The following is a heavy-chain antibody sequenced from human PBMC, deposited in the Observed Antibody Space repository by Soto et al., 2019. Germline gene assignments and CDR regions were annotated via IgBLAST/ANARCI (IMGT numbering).Heavy chain of an antibody. CDR3: ARDQKERHPYQLPPGDFDY. Sequence: GASVKVSCKASGYTFTSYGISWVRQAPGQGLEWMGWISAYNGNTNYAQKLQGRVTMTTDTSTSTAYMELRSLRSDDTAVYYCARDQKERHPYQLPPGDFDYWGQGTLVTVSS. J-gene: IGHJ4*02. CDR2: ISAYNGNT. V-gene: IGHV1-18*04. D-gene: IGHD2-2*01. CDR1: GYTFTSYG.